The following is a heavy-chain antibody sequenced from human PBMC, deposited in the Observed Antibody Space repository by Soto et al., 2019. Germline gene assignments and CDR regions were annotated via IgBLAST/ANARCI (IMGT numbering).Heavy chain of an antibody. Sequence: QVQLVESGGGVVQPGRSLRLSCAASGFIFSPYGMHWVRQAPGKGLEWVAVIWFDGSNKYYADSVKGRFTISRDNPKNTLYLQKNSPRAEDTAVYYCTRANYGSGSNYYYGLDVWGQGTTVTVTS. J-gene: IGHJ6*02. CDR3: TRANYGSGSNYYYGLDV. D-gene: IGHD3-10*01. V-gene: IGHV3-33*01. CDR2: IWFDGSNK. CDR1: GFIFSPYG.